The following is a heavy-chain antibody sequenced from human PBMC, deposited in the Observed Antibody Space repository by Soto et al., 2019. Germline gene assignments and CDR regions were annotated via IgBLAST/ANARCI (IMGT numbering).Heavy chain of an antibody. V-gene: IGHV3-48*01. Sequence: PGGSLRLSCAASGFTFSSYDINWVRQAPGKGLEWVSYISSSSTTIYYADSVKGRFTVSRDNAKNSLYLQMNTLRAEDTAVYYCARDRAVRGTLYDASDFCGQGIRVTVAS. D-gene: IGHD3-10*01. CDR3: ARDRAVRGTLYDASDF. J-gene: IGHJ3*01. CDR2: ISSSSTTI. CDR1: GFTFSSYD.